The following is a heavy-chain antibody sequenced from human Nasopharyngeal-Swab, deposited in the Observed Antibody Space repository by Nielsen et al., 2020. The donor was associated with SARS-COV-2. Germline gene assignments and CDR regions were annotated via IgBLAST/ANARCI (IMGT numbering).Heavy chain of an antibody. D-gene: IGHD1-1*01. CDR1: GYSISSGYY. CDR2: IYHSGST. Sequence: GSLRLSCAVSGYSISSGYYWGWIRQPPGKGLEWIGSIYHSGSTYYNPSLKSRVTISVDTSKNQFSLKLSSVTAADTAVYYCARHGFRQLERFLMAFDIWGQGTMVTVSS. J-gene: IGHJ3*02. CDR3: ARHGFRQLERFLMAFDI. V-gene: IGHV4-38-2*01.